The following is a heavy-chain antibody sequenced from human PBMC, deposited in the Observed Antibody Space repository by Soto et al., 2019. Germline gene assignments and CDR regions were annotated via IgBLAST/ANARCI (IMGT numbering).Heavy chain of an antibody. CDR3: AKVVYTSGWNYFDY. J-gene: IGHJ4*02. CDR1: GFTFTSYW. CDR2: INGDGSNT. D-gene: IGHD6-19*01. Sequence: AGSLRLSCAASGFTFTSYWIHWVRQAPGKGLVWVSRINGDGSNTNYADSVKGRFTISRDNAKNTLYLQMNSLRAEDTAVYYCAKVVYTSGWNYFDYWGQGTLVTVSS. V-gene: IGHV3-74*01.